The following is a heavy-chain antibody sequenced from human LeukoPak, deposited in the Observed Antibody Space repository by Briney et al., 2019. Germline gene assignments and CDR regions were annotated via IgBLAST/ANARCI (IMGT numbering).Heavy chain of an antibody. CDR1: GFTVSSNS. CDR3: ARDGRSDAFDI. V-gene: IGHV3-66*01. CDR2: IYSGGST. D-gene: IGHD1-1*01. J-gene: IGHJ3*02. Sequence: GGSLRLSCAASGFTVSSNSMSWVRQAPGKGLEWVSVIYSGGSTYYADSVKGRFTISRDNSKNTLYLQMNSLRAEDTAVYYCARDGRSDAFDIWGQGTMVTVSS.